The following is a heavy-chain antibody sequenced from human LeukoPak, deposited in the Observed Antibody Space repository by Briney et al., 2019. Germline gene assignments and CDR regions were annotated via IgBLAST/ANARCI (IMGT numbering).Heavy chain of an antibody. V-gene: IGHV3-30*04. CDR2: VSYDGNDK. Sequence: GGSLRLSCVASGFTFTRYAMHWVRQAPGKGLEWVTVVSYDGNDKYYADSVKGSFTISRDNSKNTVYLQMNSLRAEDTAVYYCARDDALATDGFDSWGQGTLVTVSS. CDR1: GFTFTRYA. CDR3: ARDDALATDGFDS. D-gene: IGHD5-24*01. J-gene: IGHJ4*02.